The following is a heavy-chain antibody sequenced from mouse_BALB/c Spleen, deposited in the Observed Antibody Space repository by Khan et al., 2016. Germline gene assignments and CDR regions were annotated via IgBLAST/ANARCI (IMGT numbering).Heavy chain of an antibody. CDR3: AREGLRRVFAY. D-gene: IGHD2-4*01. CDR1: GFTFSDYY. V-gene: IGHV5-4*02. Sequence: EVELVESGGGLVKPGGSLKLSCAASGFTFSDYYMYWVRQTPEKRLEWVATISDGGSYTYSPDSVKGRFTISRDNAKNNLYLQMSSLKSEDTAMYYCAREGLRRVFAYWGQGTLVTVAA. CDR2: ISDGGSYT. J-gene: IGHJ3*01.